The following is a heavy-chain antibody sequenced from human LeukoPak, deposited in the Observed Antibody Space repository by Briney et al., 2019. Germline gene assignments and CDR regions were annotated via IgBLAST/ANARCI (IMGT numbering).Heavy chain of an antibody. J-gene: IGHJ5*02. V-gene: IGHV3-30*18. CDR2: ISYDGSNK. CDR3: AKDIGYSSGSGWFDP. CDR1: GFTFSSYG. Sequence: PGGSLRLSCTASGFTFSSYGMHWVRQAPGKGLEWVAVISYDGSNKYYADSVKGRFTISRDNSKNTLYLQMNSLRAEDTAVYYCAKDIGYSSGSGWFDPWGQGTLVTVSS. D-gene: IGHD6-19*01.